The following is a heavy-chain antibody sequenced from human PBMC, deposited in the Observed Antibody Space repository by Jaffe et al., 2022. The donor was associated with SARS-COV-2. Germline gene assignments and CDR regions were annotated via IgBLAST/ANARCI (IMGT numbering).Heavy chain of an antibody. V-gene: IGHV1-2*05. J-gene: IGHJ4*02. CDR1: GYRFTDYY. CDR2: INPSSGDT. Sequence: QVQLVQSGAEVKKPGASVKVSCKASGYRFTDYYIHWVRQAPGQGLEWVGRINPSSGDTDYAQKFQGRVTMTRDTSITTAYMELSRLTSDDTVVYYCVREGSDSGYRPFDSWGQGTLVTVSS. D-gene: IGHD5-12*01. CDR3: VREGSDSGYRPFDS.